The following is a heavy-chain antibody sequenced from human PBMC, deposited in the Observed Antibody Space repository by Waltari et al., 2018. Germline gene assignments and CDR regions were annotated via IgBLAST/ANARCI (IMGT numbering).Heavy chain of an antibody. J-gene: IGHJ3*02. CDR3: ARDSITMIVVVINRDAFDI. CDR2: ISAYNGNT. D-gene: IGHD3-22*01. CDR1: GYTFTSYG. V-gene: IGHV1-18*01. Sequence: QVQLVQSGAEVKKPGASVTVSCKASGYTFTSYGISWVRQAPGKGIEWMGWISAYNGNTNYAQKLQGRVTMTTDTSTSTAYMELRSLRSDDTAVYYCARDSITMIVVVINRDAFDIWGQGTMVTVSS.